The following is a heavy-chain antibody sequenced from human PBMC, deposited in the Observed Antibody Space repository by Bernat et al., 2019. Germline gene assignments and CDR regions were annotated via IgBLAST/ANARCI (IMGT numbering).Heavy chain of an antibody. Sequence: VQLVESGGGVVQPGRSLRLSCAASGFSFSRYAMHWVRQAPGKGLEWVAVTSYDGSDTDYADSVKGRFTISRDNSKNTLYLQMNSLTSEDTAVYYCARDLLLERGGWFDPWGQGTLVTISS. CDR2: TSYDGSDT. J-gene: IGHJ5*02. CDR3: ARDLLLERGGWFDP. CDR1: GFSFSRYA. V-gene: IGHV3-30-3*01. D-gene: IGHD1-1*01.